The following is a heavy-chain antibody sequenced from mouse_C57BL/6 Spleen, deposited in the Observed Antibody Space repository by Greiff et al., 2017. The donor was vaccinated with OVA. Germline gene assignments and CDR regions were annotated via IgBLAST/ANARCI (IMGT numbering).Heavy chain of an antibody. CDR1: GYTFTDYE. V-gene: IGHV1-15*01. J-gene: IGHJ4*01. CDR2: IDPETGGT. Sequence: VKLMESGAELVRPGASVTLSCKASGYTFTDYEMHWVKQTPVHGLEWIGAIDPETGGTAYNQKFKGKAILTADKSSSTAYMELRSLTSEDSAVYYCTSLNGDYAMDYWGQGTSVTVSS. CDR3: TSLNGDYAMDY.